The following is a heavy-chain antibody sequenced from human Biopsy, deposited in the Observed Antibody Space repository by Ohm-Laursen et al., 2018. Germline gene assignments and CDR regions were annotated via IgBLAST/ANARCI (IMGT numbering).Heavy chain of an antibody. J-gene: IGHJ5*02. V-gene: IGHV3-23*01. CDR1: GFTFSSHA. CDR3: GRRPFFDYWSAYYVDH. D-gene: IGHD3-3*01. CDR2: FSGSGGST. Sequence: SLRLSCAASGFTFSSHAMSWVRQAPGKGLEGVSVFSGSGGSTHYADSVKGRFTISRDNSKNTLFLQMKSLRAEDTAIYYCGRRPFFDYWSAYYVDHWGQGALVTVSS.